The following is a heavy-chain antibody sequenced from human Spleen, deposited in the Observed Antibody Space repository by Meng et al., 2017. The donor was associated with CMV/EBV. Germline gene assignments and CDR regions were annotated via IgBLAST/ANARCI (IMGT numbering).Heavy chain of an antibody. CDR3: ARVFFWSGYNYYYYGMDV. J-gene: IGHJ6*02. CDR2: ISYDGSNK. V-gene: IGHV3-30-3*01. Sequence: GESLKISCAASGSTFSSYAMHWVRQAPGKGLEWVAVISYDGSNKYYADSVKGRFTISRDNSKNTLYLQMNSLRAEDTAVYYCARVFFWSGYNYYYYGMDVWGQGTTVTVSS. D-gene: IGHD3-3*01. CDR1: GSTFSSYA.